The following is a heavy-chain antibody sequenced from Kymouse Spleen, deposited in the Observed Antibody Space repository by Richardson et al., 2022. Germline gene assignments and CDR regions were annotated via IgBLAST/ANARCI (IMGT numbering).Heavy chain of an antibody. V-gene: IGHV3-15*01. J-gene: IGHJ4*02. D-gene: IGHD3-10*01. Sequence: EVQLVESGGGLVKPGGSLRLSCAASGFTFSNAWMSWVRQAPGKGLEWVGRIKSKTDGGTTDYAAPVKGRFTISRDDSKNTLYLQMNSLKTEDTAVYYCTTDPMVRGVFDYWGQGTLVTVSS. CDR2: IKSKTDGGTT. CDR3: TTDPMVRGVFDY. CDR1: GFTFSNAW.